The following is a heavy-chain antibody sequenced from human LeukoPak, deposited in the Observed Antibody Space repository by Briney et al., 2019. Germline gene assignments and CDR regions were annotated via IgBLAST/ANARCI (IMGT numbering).Heavy chain of an antibody. CDR3: ATTGYSYGYGFFDY. CDR2: IYSGGST. D-gene: IGHD5-18*01. J-gene: IGHJ4*02. CDR1: GFTVSSNY. V-gene: IGHV3-53*01. Sequence: PGGSLRLSCAASGFTVSSNYMSWVRQAPGKGLEWVSVIYSGGSTYYADSVKGRFTISRDNSKNTLYLQMNSLRAEDTAVYYRATTGYSYGYGFFDYWGQGTLVTVSS.